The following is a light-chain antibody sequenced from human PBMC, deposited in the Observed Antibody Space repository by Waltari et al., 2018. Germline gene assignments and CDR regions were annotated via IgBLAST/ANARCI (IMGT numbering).Light chain of an antibody. J-gene: IGLJ2*01. Sequence: QLVLTQSPSASASLGASVKLTCPLSSGHSSYAIAWHQQQPEKGPRYLMTLNSDGSHSKGDGIPDRFSGSSSGAERYLTISSLQSEDEADYYCQTWGTGPVVFGGGTKLTVL. CDR2: LNSDGSH. V-gene: IGLV4-69*01. CDR1: SGHSSYA. CDR3: QTWGTGPVV.